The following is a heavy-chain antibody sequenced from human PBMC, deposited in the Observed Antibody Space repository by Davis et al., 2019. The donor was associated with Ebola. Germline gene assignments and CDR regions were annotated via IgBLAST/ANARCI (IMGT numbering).Heavy chain of an antibody. Sequence: AASVKVSCKASGYTFTSYAMHWVRQAPGQRLEWMGWINAGNGNTKYSQKFQGRVTITRDTSTSTAYMELRSLRSDDTAVYYCARDPSNYYDSSGYWVYWGQGTLVTVSS. V-gene: IGHV1-3*01. CDR2: INAGNGNT. CDR1: GYTFTSYA. CDR3: ARDPSNYYDSSGYWVY. J-gene: IGHJ4*02. D-gene: IGHD3-22*01.